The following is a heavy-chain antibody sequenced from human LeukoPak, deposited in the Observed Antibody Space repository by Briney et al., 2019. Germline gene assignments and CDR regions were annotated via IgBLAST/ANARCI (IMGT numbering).Heavy chain of an antibody. Sequence: NASETLSLTCTVSGYSISSGYYWGWIRQPPGKGLEWIGSIYHSGSTYYNPSLKSRVTISVDTSKNQFSLKLSSVTAADTAVYYCAREGVAYGSGSYYIDYFDYWGQGTLVTVSS. V-gene: IGHV4-38-2*02. CDR1: GYSISSGYY. J-gene: IGHJ4*02. CDR2: IYHSGST. D-gene: IGHD3-10*01. CDR3: AREGVAYGSGSYYIDYFDY.